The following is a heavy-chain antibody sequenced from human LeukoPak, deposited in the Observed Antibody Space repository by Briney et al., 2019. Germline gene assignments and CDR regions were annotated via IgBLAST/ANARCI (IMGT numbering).Heavy chain of an antibody. CDR2: INHSGST. J-gene: IGHJ4*02. CDR1: GGSFSGYY. V-gene: IGHV4-34*01. Sequence: SSETLSLTCAVYGGSFSGYYWSWIRQPPGKGLEWIGEINHSGSTNYNPSLKSRVTISVDTSKNQFSLKLSSVTAADTAVYHCACSDYWGQGTLVTVSS. CDR3: ACSDY.